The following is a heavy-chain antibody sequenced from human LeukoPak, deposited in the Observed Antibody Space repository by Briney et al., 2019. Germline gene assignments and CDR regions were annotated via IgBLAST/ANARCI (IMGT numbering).Heavy chain of an antibody. D-gene: IGHD3-22*01. Sequence: SETLSLTCXVSGGSISSGDYYWSWFRQPPGKGLEGIGYIYYSGSTYYNPSLKSRVTISVDTSKNQFSLKLSSVTAADTAVYYCARDHDSSGYYPGAFDIWGQGTMVTVSS. CDR3: ARDHDSSGYYPGAFDI. V-gene: IGHV4-30-4*08. J-gene: IGHJ3*02. CDR1: GGSISSGDYY. CDR2: IYYSGST.